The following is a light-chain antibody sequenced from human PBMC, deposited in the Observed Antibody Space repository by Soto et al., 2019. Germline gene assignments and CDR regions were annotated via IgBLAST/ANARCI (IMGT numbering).Light chain of an antibody. V-gene: IGLV2-23*02. Sequence: QSALTQPASVSGSPGQSITISCTGTSSDVGSDNLVSWYQQHPGKAPKLMIYEVSKRPSGVSNHFSGSKSGNTASLTISGLQAEDEADYYCCSYAGSSTVVFGGGTKVTVL. CDR1: SSDVGSDNL. CDR2: EVS. CDR3: CSYAGSSTVV. J-gene: IGLJ2*01.